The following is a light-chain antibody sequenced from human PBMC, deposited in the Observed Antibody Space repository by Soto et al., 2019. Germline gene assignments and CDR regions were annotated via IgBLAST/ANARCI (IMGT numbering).Light chain of an antibody. Sequence: QSVLTQPPSVSGAPGQRVTISCTGSSSNIGAGYDVHWYQQLPGTAPKLLIYSNSNRPSGVPDRFSGSKSGTSASLAITGLQAEDEADYYCQSYDSSLSAVLFGGGTKLPS. CDR3: QSYDSSLSAVL. CDR1: SSNIGAGYD. J-gene: IGLJ2*01. CDR2: SNS. V-gene: IGLV1-40*01.